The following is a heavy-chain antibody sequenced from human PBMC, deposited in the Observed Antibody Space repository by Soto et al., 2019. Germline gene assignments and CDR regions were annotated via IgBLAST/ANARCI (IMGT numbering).Heavy chain of an antibody. Sequence: SETLSLTCAVYGGSFSGYYWSWIRQPPGKGLEWIGEINHSGSTNYNPSLKSRVTISVDTSKNQFSLKLSSVTAADTAVYYCARSALIVVVPAAMVNWFDPWGQGTLVTVSS. CDR2: INHSGST. D-gene: IGHD2-2*01. CDR3: ARSALIVVVPAAMVNWFDP. CDR1: GGSFSGYY. V-gene: IGHV4-34*01. J-gene: IGHJ5*02.